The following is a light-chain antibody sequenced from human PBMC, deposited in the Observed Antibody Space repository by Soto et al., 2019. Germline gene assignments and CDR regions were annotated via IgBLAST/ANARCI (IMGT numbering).Light chain of an antibody. V-gene: IGKV2-28*01. J-gene: IGKJ5*01. Sequence: DIVMTQSPFSLSVTPGEPASISCSSSQSLLHSNGYNYFDWYLQKPGQSPQLLIYLGSNRASGVPDRLSGSGSGTDFTLKISRVEAGDVGVYYCKQALQTPVTFGQGTRLEIK. CDR2: LGS. CDR1: QSLLHSNGYNY. CDR3: KQALQTPVT.